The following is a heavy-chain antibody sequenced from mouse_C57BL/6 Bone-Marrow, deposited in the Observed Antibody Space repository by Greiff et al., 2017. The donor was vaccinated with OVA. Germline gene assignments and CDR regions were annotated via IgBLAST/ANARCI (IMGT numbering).Heavy chain of an antibody. CDR2: IYPRSGNT. V-gene: IGHV1-81*01. CDR1: GYTFTSYG. Sequence: VQRVEPGAELARPGASVKLSCKASGYTFTSYGISWVKQRTGQGLEWIGEIYPRSGNTYYNEKFKGKATLTADKSSSTAYMELRSLTSEDSAVYFCSRFPIYYDYAPWYFDVWGTGTTVTVSS. CDR3: SRFPIYYDYAPWYFDV. D-gene: IGHD2-4*01. J-gene: IGHJ1*03.